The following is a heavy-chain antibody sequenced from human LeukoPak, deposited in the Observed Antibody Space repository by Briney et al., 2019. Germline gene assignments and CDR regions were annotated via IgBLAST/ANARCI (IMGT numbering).Heavy chain of an antibody. CDR2: IYNSGST. D-gene: IGHD2-15*01. CDR1: GGSLRSGRYY. CDR3: ARVPVVVAATGWFDP. Sequence: AETLSPTCSVSGGSLRSGRYYWSWIWQRPGKRLEWIGYIYNSGSTTYNPSLNSRVTISVDTSKNQFSLKLSSVTAADTAVYYCARVPVVVAATGWFDPWGQGTLVTVSS. J-gene: IGHJ5*02. V-gene: IGHV4-61*01.